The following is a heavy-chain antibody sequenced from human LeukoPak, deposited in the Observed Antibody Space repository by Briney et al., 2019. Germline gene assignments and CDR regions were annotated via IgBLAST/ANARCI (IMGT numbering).Heavy chain of an antibody. V-gene: IGHV3-23*01. D-gene: IGHD3-10*01. J-gene: IGHJ4*02. CDR1: GFTFSSYA. CDR2: VSGSGGST. CDR3: AKDKGRTMVRGSFDY. Sequence: GGSLRLSCAASGFTFSSYAMSWVRQAPGKGLEWVSAVSGSGGSTYYADSVKGRFTISRDNSKNTLYLQMNSLRAEDTAVYYCAKDKGRTMVRGSFDYWGQGTLVTVSS.